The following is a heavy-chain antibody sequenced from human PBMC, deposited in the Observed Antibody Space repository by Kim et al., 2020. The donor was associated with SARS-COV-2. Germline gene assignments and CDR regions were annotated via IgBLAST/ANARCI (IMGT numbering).Heavy chain of an antibody. CDR1: GYTFTSYG. J-gene: IGHJ6*02. D-gene: IGHD3-22*01. Sequence: ASVKVSCKASGYTFTSYGISWVRQAPGQGLEWMGWISAYNGNTNYAQKLQGRVTMTTDTSTSTAYMELRSLRSDDTAVYYCATYYYDSRGYYMNNYYYYGMDVWGQGTMVTVSS. CDR2: ISAYNGNT. V-gene: IGHV1-18*01. CDR3: ATYYYDSRGYYMNNYYYYGMDV.